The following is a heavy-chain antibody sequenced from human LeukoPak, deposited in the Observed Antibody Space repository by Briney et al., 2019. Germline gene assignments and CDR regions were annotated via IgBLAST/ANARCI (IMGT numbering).Heavy chain of an antibody. CDR3: ASTIGSAGTQY. D-gene: IGHD6-13*01. CDR1: GFTFSSYG. V-gene: IGHV3-21*05. CDR2: ITNNGRKT. J-gene: IGHJ4*02. Sequence: GGSLRLSCAASGFTFSSYGMSWVRQAPGKGLEWVSYITNNGRKTYYADSMKGRFTISRDNAKNSLFLQMNSLRAEDTAVYYCASTIGSAGTQYWGQGTLVTVSS.